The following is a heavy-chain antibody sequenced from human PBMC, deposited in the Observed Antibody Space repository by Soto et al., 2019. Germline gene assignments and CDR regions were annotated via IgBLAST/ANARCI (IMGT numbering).Heavy chain of an antibody. D-gene: IGHD6-13*01. CDR3: VASLAASGLNWLDP. CDR1: GGSISEKY. J-gene: IGHJ5*02. V-gene: IGHV4-4*07. Sequence: QLQLQESGPGLVKASETLSLTCIVSGGSISEKYWNWVRQLPGKGLESIGLIFANGHTAYNPSLKSRVTMSVDASKNQFSLRLTSMTAADTAVYYCVASLAASGLNWLDPWGRGTLVTVSS. CDR2: IFANGHT.